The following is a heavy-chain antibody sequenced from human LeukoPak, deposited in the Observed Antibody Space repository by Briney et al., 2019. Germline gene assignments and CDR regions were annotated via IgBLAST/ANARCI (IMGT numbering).Heavy chain of an antibody. CDR1: GYTFTSYY. CDR2: INPSGGST. D-gene: IGHD1-26*01. J-gene: IGHJ3*02. V-gene: IGHV1-46*01. Sequence: VSVKVSCKASGYTFTSYYMHWVRQAPGQGLEWMGIINPSGGSTSYAQKFQGRVTMTRDTSTSTVYMELSSLRSEDTAVYYCARQGGGATYAFDIWGQGTMVTVSS. CDR3: ARQGGGATYAFDI.